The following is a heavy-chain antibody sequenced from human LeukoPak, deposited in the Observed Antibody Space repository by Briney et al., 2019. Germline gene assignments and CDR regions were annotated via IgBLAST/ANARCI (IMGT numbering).Heavy chain of an antibody. CDR3: AKDRRYFDWLYNSFDY. D-gene: IGHD3-9*01. CDR1: EVTVTSNY. Sequence: GGSLRLSCAASEVTVTSNYMSWVRQAPGKGLQWVSVIYPGGDIYYADSVKGRFIISRDNSKNTLSLQMNSLRAEDTAVYYCAKDRRYFDWLYNSFDYWGQGTLVTVSS. V-gene: IGHV3-53*01. CDR2: IYPGGDI. J-gene: IGHJ4*02.